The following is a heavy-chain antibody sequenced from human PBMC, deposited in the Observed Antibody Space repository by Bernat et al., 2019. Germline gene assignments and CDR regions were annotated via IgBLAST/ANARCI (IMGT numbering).Heavy chain of an antibody. J-gene: IGHJ4*02. V-gene: IGHV3-30*01. CDR3: ARDTGSSGRFDY. D-gene: IGHD6-19*01. CDR2: ISYDGCSK. Sequence: QVQVVESGGGVVQPGRSLRVSCAASGFTFSSYAMHWVRQAPGKGLEWVAVISYDGCSKYYADSVKGRFTISRDNSKNTLYLQMNSLRAEDTALYYCARDTGSSGRFDYWGQGTLVTVSS. CDR1: GFTFSSYA.